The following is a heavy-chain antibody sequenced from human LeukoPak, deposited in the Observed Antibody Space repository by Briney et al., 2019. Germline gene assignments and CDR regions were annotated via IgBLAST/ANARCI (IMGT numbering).Heavy chain of an antibody. Sequence: TSQTLSLTCAVSGGSINSANYFWTWVRQPPGKGLEWIGYIYHTGSAYYNPSLTNPVAISLDMSTNQFSLALDSVTAADTAVYYWASLPGSTSCSWGGGFDSWGQGTLVTVSS. D-gene: IGHD2-2*01. CDR1: GGSINSANYF. J-gene: IGHJ4*02. V-gene: IGHV4-30-4*01. CDR2: IYHTGSA. CDR3: ASLPGSTSCSWGGGFDS.